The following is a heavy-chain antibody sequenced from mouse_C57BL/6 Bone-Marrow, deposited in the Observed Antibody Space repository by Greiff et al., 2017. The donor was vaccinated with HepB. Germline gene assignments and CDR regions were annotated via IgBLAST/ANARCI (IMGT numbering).Heavy chain of an antibody. V-gene: IGHV1-11*01. CDR1: GYTFTDHI. CDR2: IYPVSGET. J-gene: IGHJ4*01. D-gene: IGHD1-1*01. Sequence: QVQLQQSGAELASPGASVTLSCKASGYTFTDHIMNWVKKRPGQGLEWIGRIYPVSGETNYNQKFMGKATFSVDRSSSTVYMVLNSLTSEDSAVYFCASITTVVDYYAMDYWGQGTSVTVSS. CDR3: ASITTVVDYYAMDY.